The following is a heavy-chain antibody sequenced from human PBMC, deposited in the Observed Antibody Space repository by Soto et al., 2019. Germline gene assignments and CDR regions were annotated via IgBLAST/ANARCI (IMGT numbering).Heavy chain of an antibody. CDR1: GDTFTDYY. J-gene: IGHJ4*02. V-gene: IGHV1-46*01. CDR3: ARGGHVVVVTAALDY. Sequence: QVQLMQSGAEVKKPGASVKVSCKASGDTFTDYYIHWVRQAPGQGLEWMGTVNPSGGHTTYAQHFLGRVTXPXTXSSXTLYMELTSLTSDDTAIYYCARGGHVVVVTAALDYWGQGTLVTVSS. D-gene: IGHD2-21*02. CDR2: VNPSGGHT.